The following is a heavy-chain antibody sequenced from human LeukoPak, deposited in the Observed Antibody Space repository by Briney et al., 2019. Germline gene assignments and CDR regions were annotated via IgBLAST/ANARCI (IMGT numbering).Heavy chain of an antibody. Sequence: GGSLRLSCVVSGITLSNYGMSWVRQAPGKGLEWVSGISERGGSTNYADSVKGRFIISRDTSKNTVYLQMNSLRVEDTAVYFCAKRGIVIRAVIIIGFHKEAYYFDFWGQGILDPVSS. D-gene: IGHD3-10*01. CDR3: AKRGIVIRAVIIIGFHKEAYYFDF. J-gene: IGHJ4*02. V-gene: IGHV3-23*01. CDR1: GITLSNYG. CDR2: ISERGGST.